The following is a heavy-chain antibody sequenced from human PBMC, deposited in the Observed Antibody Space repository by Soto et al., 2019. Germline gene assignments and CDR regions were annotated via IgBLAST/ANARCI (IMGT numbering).Heavy chain of an antibody. CDR3: AIQSGPGGDYCYGMDV. CDR2: IYPGDSDT. Sequence: GESLKISCKGSGYSFTSYWIGWVRQMPGKGLEWMGIIYPGDSDTRYSPSFQGQVTISADKSISTAYLQWSSLKASDTAMYYCAIQSGPGGDYCYGMDVWGQGTTVTVSS. V-gene: IGHV5-51*01. D-gene: IGHD3-16*01. J-gene: IGHJ6*02. CDR1: GYSFTSYW.